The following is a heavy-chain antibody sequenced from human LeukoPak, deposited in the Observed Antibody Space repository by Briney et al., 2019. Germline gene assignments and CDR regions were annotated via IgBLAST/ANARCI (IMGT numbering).Heavy chain of an antibody. CDR2: ISSSSSTI. CDR3: AREGSSWFFDH. CDR1: GFTFSSYS. Sequence: GGSLRLSCAASGFTFSSYSMNWVRQAPGKGLEWVSYISSSSSTIYYADSVKGRFTISRDNAKNSLFLQMKALRDEDTAVYYCAREGSSWFFDHWGQGTLVTVSS. V-gene: IGHV3-48*02. J-gene: IGHJ4*02. D-gene: IGHD6-13*01.